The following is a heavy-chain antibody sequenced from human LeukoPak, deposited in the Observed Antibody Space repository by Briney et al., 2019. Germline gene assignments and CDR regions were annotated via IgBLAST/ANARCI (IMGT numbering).Heavy chain of an antibody. J-gene: IGHJ4*02. CDR3: ARDPEGYSSSWYFDY. Sequence: GGSLRLSCAASGFTFSDDYMSWIRQAPGKGLGWVSYISSSGSTIYYADSVKGRFTISRDNAKNSLYLQMNSLRAEDTAVYYCARDPEGYSSSWYFDYWGQGTLVTVSS. CDR1: GFTFSDDY. CDR2: ISSSGSTI. D-gene: IGHD6-13*01. V-gene: IGHV3-11*01.